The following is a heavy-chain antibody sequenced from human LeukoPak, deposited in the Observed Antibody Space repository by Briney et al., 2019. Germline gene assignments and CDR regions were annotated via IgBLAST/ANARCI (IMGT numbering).Heavy chain of an antibody. CDR2: IYYSGST. CDR3: ARGFVAGEYYFDY. CDR1: GGSISSSSYY. V-gene: IGHV4-39*07. Sequence: SETLSLTCTVSGGSISSSSYYWGWIRQPPGKGLERIGSIYYSGSTYYNPSLKSRVTISVDTSKNQFSLKLSSVTAADTAVYYCARGFVAGEYYFDYWGQGTLVTVSS. J-gene: IGHJ4*02. D-gene: IGHD6-19*01.